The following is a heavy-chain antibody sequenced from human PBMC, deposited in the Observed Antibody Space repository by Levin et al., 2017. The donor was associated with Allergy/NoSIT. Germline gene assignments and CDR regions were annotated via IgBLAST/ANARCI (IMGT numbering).Heavy chain of an antibody. D-gene: IGHD6-6*01. CDR3: AREWVEYSSSGGWFDP. V-gene: IGHV6-1*01. Sequence: SQTLSLPCAISGDSVSSNSAAWNWIRQSPSRGLEWLGRTYYRSKWYNDYAVSVKSRITINPDTSKNQFSLQLNSVTPEDTAVYYCAREWVEYSSSGGWFDPWGQGTLVTVSS. J-gene: IGHJ5*02. CDR1: GDSVSSNSAA. CDR2: TYYRSKWYN.